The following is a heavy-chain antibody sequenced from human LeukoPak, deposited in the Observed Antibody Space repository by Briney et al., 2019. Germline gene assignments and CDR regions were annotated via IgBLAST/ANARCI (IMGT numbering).Heavy chain of an antibody. CDR2: INGDGSGT. J-gene: IGHJ5*02. Sequence: PGGSLRLSCEASGFTFSSYWMHWVRQAPGKGLVWVSRINGDGSGTSYADSVKGRFTISRDNAKNTVYLQMNSLRAEDTAVYYCARDRARGFYGSGTDPFDPWGQGTLVTVSS. CDR1: GFTFSSYW. D-gene: IGHD3-10*01. CDR3: ARDRARGFYGSGTDPFDP. V-gene: IGHV3-74*01.